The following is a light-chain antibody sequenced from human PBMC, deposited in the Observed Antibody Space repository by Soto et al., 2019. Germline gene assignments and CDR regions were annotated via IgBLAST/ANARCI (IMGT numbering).Light chain of an antibody. V-gene: IGKV1-5*01. Sequence: DIQMTQSPSTLSASVGDRVTITCRASQTISNWLAWYQQKPGKAPKVLIYDASSLESGVPSRFSGSGSGTEFTLTISSLQPDDFATYYCQQYHTYSPWTFGQGTKVEIK. CDR3: QQYHTYSPWT. J-gene: IGKJ1*01. CDR2: DAS. CDR1: QTISNW.